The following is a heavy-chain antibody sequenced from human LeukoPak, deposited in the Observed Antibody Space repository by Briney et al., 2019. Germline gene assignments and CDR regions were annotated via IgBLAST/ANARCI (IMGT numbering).Heavy chain of an antibody. J-gene: IGHJ3*02. Sequence: ASVKVSCKASGYTFTGYYMHWVRQAPGQGLEWMGWINPNSVGTNYAQKFQGRVTMTRDTSISTAYMELSRLRSDDTAVYYCARVCSSTSCYFAFDIWGQGTMVTVSS. CDR1: GYTFTGYY. D-gene: IGHD2-2*01. CDR3: ARVCSSTSCYFAFDI. V-gene: IGHV1-2*02. CDR2: INPNSVGT.